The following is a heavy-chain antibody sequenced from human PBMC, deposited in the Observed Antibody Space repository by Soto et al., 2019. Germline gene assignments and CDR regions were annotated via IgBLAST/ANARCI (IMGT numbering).Heavy chain of an antibody. CDR1: GGSISSSSYY. D-gene: IGHD3-3*01. CDR2: IYYSGST. CDR3: ARRRTTIFGVFGAFDI. V-gene: IGHV4-39*01. J-gene: IGHJ3*02. Sequence: QLQLQESGPGLVKPSETLSLTCTVSGGSISSSSYYWGWIRQPPGKGLEWIGSIYYSGSTYYNPSLKSRVTISVDTSKNQFSLKLSSVTAADTAVYYCARRRTTIFGVFGAFDIWGQGTMVTVSS.